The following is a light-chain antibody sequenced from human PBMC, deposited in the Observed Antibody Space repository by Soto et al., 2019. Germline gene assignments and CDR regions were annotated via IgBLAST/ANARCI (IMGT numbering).Light chain of an antibody. Sequence: QSVLTQPASVSGSPGQSITISCTGTSHDIGNGYDSVSWYQQHPGKAPKLIIYDVVNRPSGVSSRFSGSKSGNTASLTISGLXAEDEADYYCCSYTTNIAPYVFGTGTKVTVL. CDR1: SHDIGNGYDS. CDR2: DVV. J-gene: IGLJ1*01. CDR3: CSYTTNIAPYV. V-gene: IGLV2-14*03.